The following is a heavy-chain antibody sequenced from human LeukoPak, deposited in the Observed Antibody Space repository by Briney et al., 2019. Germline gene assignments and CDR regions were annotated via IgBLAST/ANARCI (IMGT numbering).Heavy chain of an antibody. CDR3: AIVGAQKDDSSGYYTRFGAFDI. D-gene: IGHD3-22*01. CDR1: GGTFSSYA. Sequence: SVKVSCKASGGTFSSYAISWVRQAPGQGLEWMGGIIPIFGTANYAQKFQGRVTITADKSTSTAYMELSSLRSEDTAVYYCAIVGAQKDDSSGYYTRFGAFDIWGQGTMVTVSS. J-gene: IGHJ3*02. V-gene: IGHV1-69*06. CDR2: IIPIFGTA.